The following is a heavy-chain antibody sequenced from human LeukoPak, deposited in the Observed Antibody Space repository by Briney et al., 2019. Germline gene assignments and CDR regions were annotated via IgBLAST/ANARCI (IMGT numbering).Heavy chain of an antibody. D-gene: IGHD5-24*01. Sequence: KPSETLPLTCAVYGGSFGGYYWSWIRQPPGKGLEWIGEINHSGSTNYNPSLKSRVTISVDTSKNQFSLKLSSVTAADTAVYYCARLEMATITALDYWGQGTLVTVSS. J-gene: IGHJ4*02. CDR3: ARLEMATITALDY. CDR2: INHSGST. CDR1: GGSFGGYY. V-gene: IGHV4-34*01.